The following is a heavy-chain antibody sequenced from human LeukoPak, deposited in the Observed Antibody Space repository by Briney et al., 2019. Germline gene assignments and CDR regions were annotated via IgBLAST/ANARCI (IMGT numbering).Heavy chain of an antibody. Sequence: GGSLRLSCAASGFTFSSYGMHWVRQAPGKGLEWVAFIWYDGSIKYTADSVKGRFTISRDNSKNTLYLQMNSLRAEDTAVYYCATPRALQRSSWSHIDFWGQGTLVTVSS. CDR3: ATPRALQRSSWSHIDF. V-gene: IGHV3-30*02. CDR2: IWYDGSIK. CDR1: GFTFSSYG. J-gene: IGHJ4*02. D-gene: IGHD6-13*01.